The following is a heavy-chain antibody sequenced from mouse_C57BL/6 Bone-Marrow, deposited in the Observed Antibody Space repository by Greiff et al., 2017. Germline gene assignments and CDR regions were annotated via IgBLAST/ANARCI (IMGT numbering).Heavy chain of an antibody. CDR2: IYPGSGST. CDR3: ARCITNY. Sequence: VQRVESGAELVKPGASVKMSCKASGYTFTSYWITWVKQRPGQGLEWIGDIYPGSGSTNYNEKFKSKATLTVDTSSSTAYMQLSSLTSEDSAVYYCARCITNYWGQGTSVTVSS. CDR1: GYTFTSYW. D-gene: IGHD1-1*01. V-gene: IGHV1-55*01. J-gene: IGHJ4*01.